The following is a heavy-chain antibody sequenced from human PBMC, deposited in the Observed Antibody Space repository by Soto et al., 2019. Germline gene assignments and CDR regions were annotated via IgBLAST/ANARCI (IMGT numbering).Heavy chain of an antibody. CDR3: AKGEEDIVVVVAANLDY. CDR1: GFTFSSYG. Sequence: QVQLVESGGGVVQPGRSLRLSCAASGFTFSSYGMHWVRQAPGKGLEWVAVISYDGSNKYYADSVKGRFTISRDNSKNTLYLQMNSLRAEDTAVYYCAKGEEDIVVVVAANLDYWGQGTLVTVSS. V-gene: IGHV3-30*18. D-gene: IGHD2-15*01. CDR2: ISYDGSNK. J-gene: IGHJ4*02.